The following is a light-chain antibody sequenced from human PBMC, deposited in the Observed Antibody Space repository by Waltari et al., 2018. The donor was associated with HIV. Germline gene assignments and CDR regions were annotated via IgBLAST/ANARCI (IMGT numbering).Light chain of an antibody. CDR1: RSDVGGYNS. CDR3: SSYSGSNTLV. Sequence: QSALTQPPSASGSPGQSVTISCTGTRSDVGGYNSLSWYQQRPGRAPKLMIYDVTKRPSRVPDRFSGSKSGNTASLTVSGLQAEDEADYFCSSYSGSNTLVFGGGTKLTVL. CDR2: DVT. V-gene: IGLV2-8*01. J-gene: IGLJ2*01.